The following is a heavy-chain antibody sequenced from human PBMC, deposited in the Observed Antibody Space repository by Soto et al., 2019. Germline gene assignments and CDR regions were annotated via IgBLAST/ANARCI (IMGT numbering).Heavy chain of an antibody. CDR3: AAQATGYFVPFDF. Sequence: EVQLLESGGGLVQPGGSLRLSCAASGFSFSTCAVSWVRQAPGKGLEWVSSISAGGDTTHYAESVRGRFTISRDNSRNTLHLQMSSLTAEDTAIYSCAAQATGYFVPFDFWGRGTLVTVSS. D-gene: IGHD3-22*01. V-gene: IGHV3-23*01. CDR2: ISAGGDTT. J-gene: IGHJ4*02. CDR1: GFSFSTCA.